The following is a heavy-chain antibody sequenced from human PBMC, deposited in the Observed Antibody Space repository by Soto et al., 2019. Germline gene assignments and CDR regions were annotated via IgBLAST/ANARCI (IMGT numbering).Heavy chain of an antibody. V-gene: IGHV4-31*03. CDR2: IYYSGST. D-gene: IGHD1-26*01. CDR1: GGSISSGGYY. CDR3: ARQSVGATAFDY. J-gene: IGHJ4*02. Sequence: PSETLSLTCTVSGGSISSGGYYWSWIRQHPGKGLEWIGYIYYSGSTYYNPSLKCRVILSVDTSKNQFSLKLSSVTAADTAVYYCARQSVGATAFDYWGQGTLVTVSS.